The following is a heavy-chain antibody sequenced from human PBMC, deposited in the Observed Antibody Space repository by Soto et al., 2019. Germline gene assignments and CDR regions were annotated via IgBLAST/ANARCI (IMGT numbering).Heavy chain of an antibody. CDR3: AREEAVRIERWFDP. Sequence: SETLSLTCTVSGGSMSSVGSYWTWIRQHPGKGLEWIGYISYTGSTHYNPSFKSRVSISVATSQNQFTLKLSSVTAADTAVYYCAREEAVRIERWFDPWGQGTQVTVSS. J-gene: IGHJ5*02. CDR1: GGSMSSVGSY. CDR2: ISYTGST. D-gene: IGHD3-10*01. V-gene: IGHV4-31*03.